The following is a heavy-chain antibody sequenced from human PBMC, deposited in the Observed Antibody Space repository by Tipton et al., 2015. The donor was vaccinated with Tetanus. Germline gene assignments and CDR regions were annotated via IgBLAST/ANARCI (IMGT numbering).Heavy chain of an antibody. CDR3: ARVFIGYCSSTSCLRVDP. V-gene: IGHV4-34*01. CDR2: INHSGST. Sequence: TLSLTCAVYGGSFSGYYWSWIRQPPGKGLEWIGEINHSGSTNYNPSLKSRVTISVDTSKNQFSLKLSSVTAADTAVYYCARVFIGYCSSTSCLRVDPWGQGTLVTVSS. J-gene: IGHJ5*02. CDR1: GGSFSGYY. D-gene: IGHD2-2*01.